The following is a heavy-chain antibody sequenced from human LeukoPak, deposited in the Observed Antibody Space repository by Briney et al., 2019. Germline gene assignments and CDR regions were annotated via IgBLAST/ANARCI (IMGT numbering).Heavy chain of an antibody. V-gene: IGHV3-23*01. D-gene: IGHD3-10*01. CDR3: ARSWHGFDP. Sequence: GGTLRLSCAASGFTFSSYGMSWVRQAPGKGLEWVSTISDSGGGTYYADSVKGRFIISRDNAKNSLYLQMNSLRVEDTAVYYCARSWHGFDPWGQGTLVTVSS. CDR1: GFTFSSYG. CDR2: ISDSGGGT. J-gene: IGHJ5*02.